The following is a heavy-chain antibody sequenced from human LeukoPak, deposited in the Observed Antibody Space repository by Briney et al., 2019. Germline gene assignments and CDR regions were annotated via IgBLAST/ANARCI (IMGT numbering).Heavy chain of an antibody. CDR2: IRYDGSNK. Sequence: GGSPRLSCAASGFTFSSYGMHWVRQAPGKGLEWVAFIRYDGSNKYYADSVKGRFTISRDNSKNTLYLQMNSLRAEDTAVYYCAKEYRYSSSWYGDFDYWGQGTLVTVSS. D-gene: IGHD6-13*01. CDR1: GFTFSSYG. V-gene: IGHV3-30*02. CDR3: AKEYRYSSSWYGDFDY. J-gene: IGHJ4*02.